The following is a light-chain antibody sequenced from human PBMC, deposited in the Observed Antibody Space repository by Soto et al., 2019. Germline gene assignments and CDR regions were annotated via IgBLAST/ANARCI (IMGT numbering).Light chain of an antibody. CDR1: QSVSSN. CDR3: QQYNDWPPT. V-gene: IGKV3-15*01. J-gene: IGKJ1*01. CDR2: GAS. Sequence: VMTQSXATLSFSESEXXXXXXXGSQSVSSNLAWCQRGXGRAPRVLIYGASXRATGMPARFSGSGSGTEFTLTISSLQSEDFAVYYCQQYNDWPPTFGQGTKVDIK.